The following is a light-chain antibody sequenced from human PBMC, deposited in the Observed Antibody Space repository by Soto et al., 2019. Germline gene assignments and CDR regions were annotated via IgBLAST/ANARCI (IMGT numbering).Light chain of an antibody. CDR1: SSNIGAGYD. CDR2: GRT. V-gene: IGLV1-40*01. Sequence: QAVVTQPPSVSGAPGQRITISCTGSSSNIGAGYDVHWYQQLPGTAPRLLMYGRTNRPSGVSDRFSVSKSGTSASLAITGLQAEDEADYFCQSYDSSLSGVLFGGGTKVTVL. CDR3: QSYDSSLSGVL. J-gene: IGLJ2*01.